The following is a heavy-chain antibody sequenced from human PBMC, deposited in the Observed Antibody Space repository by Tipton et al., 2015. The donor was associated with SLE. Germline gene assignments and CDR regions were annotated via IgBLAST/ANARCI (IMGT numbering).Heavy chain of an antibody. D-gene: IGHD6-19*01. J-gene: IGHJ4*02. V-gene: IGHV4-31*03. CDR3: ARGTAAAGNFDL. Sequence: TLSLTCTVSGGSISSSSYYWSWIRQLPGKGLEWIGYIYYSGSTDYNPSLRSRVTMSVDTSKNQFSLKVNSVTAADTAVYYCARGTAAAGNFDLWGQGTLVRVSS. CDR1: GGSISSSSYY. CDR2: IYYSGST.